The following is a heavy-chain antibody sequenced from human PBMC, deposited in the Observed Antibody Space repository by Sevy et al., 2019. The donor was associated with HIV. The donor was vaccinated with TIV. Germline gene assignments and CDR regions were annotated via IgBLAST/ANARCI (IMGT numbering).Heavy chain of an antibody. CDR3: AKDTYYGSGSYFWFDP. Sequence: GGSLRLSCAASGFTFSSYGMHWVRQAPGKGLEWVAFIRYDGSNKYYADSVKGRFTISRDNSKNTLYLQMNSLRAEDTAVYYCAKDTYYGSGSYFWFDPWGQGTLVIVSS. D-gene: IGHD3-10*01. CDR1: GFTFSSYG. CDR2: IRYDGSNK. J-gene: IGHJ5*02. V-gene: IGHV3-30*02.